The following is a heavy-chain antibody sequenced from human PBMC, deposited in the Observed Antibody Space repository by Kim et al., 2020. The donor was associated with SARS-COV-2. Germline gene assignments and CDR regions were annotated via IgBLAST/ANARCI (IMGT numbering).Heavy chain of an antibody. Sequence: GGSLRLSCAASGFTFDDYTMNWVRQAPGKVLEWVSLISWNGGSTYYADSVKGRFTISRDNSKNSLYLQMNSLRTKDTALYYGAKEMMPGYRGYVLRLFD. CDR2: ISWNGGST. D-gene: IGHD5-12*01. J-gene: IGHJ4*01. CDR1: GFTFDDYT. CDR3: AKEMMPGYRGYVLRLFD. V-gene: IGHV3-43*01.